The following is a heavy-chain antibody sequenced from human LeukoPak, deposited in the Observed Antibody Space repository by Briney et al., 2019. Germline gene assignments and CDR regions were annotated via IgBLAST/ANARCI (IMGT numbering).Heavy chain of an antibody. CDR2: INPTSGGT. CDR3: ARAGAGGESFDY. Sequence: RASVKDSCKASGYTFSDNYIHWVRQAPGQGLEWMGWINPTSGGTEYAPKFQGRVTMTRDTSITTTYMELSRPTSDDTAVYYCARAGAGGESFDYWGQGTLVTVSS. V-gene: IGHV1-2*02. J-gene: IGHJ4*02. CDR1: GYTFSDNY. D-gene: IGHD2-21*01.